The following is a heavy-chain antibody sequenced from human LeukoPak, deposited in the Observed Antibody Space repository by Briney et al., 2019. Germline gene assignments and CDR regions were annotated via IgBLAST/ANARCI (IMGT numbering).Heavy chain of an antibody. D-gene: IGHD3-3*01. J-gene: IGHJ4*02. CDR3: AKALPYYDFWSGFPAIDY. Sequence: GGSLRLSCAASGFTLSSYWMHWVRRAPGKGLVWVSRINTDGSRINYADSVKGRFTISRDNSKNTLFLHMNSLRTEDAAVYYCAKALPYYDFWSGFPAIDYWGQGTLVTVSS. V-gene: IGHV3-74*01. CDR2: INTDGSRI. CDR1: GFTLSSYW.